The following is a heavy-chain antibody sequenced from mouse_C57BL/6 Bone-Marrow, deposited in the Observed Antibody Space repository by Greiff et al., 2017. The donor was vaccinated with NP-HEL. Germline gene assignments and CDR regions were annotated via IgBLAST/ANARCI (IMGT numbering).Heavy chain of an antibody. Sequence: EVKLMESGGGLVKPGGSLKLSCAASGFTFSDYGLHWVRQAPEKGLEWVAYISSGSSTIYYADTVTGRFTISRDNAKNTLFLQMTSLRSEDTAMYYCARRYYGRGFDYWGQGTTLTVSS. D-gene: IGHD1-1*01. CDR2: ISSGSSTI. CDR3: ARRYYGRGFDY. V-gene: IGHV5-17*01. J-gene: IGHJ2*01. CDR1: GFTFSDYG.